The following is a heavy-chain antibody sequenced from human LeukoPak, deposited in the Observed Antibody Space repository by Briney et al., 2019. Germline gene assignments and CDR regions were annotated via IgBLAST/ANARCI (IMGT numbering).Heavy chain of an antibody. Sequence: GGSLRLSCAASGFTFSSYAMNWVRQPPGKGLSWASTISGSGGNTSYADSVKGRFTISRDNSKNTLYLQMNSLRAEDTAVYYCARVPDIVATSCDYWGQGTLVTVSS. D-gene: IGHD5-12*01. CDR2: ISGSGGNT. V-gene: IGHV3-23*01. J-gene: IGHJ4*02. CDR1: GFTFSSYA. CDR3: ARVPDIVATSCDY.